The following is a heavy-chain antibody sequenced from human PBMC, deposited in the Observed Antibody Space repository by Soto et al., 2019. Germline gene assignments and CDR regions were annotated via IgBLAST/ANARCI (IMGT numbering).Heavy chain of an antibody. CDR1: GYFLSSGYY. CDR3: ARADYCRGGSCYCAPNMDV. J-gene: IGHJ6*04. D-gene: IGHD2-15*01. V-gene: IGHV4-38-2*01. Sequence: SQPLSITCDVSGYFLSSGYYCRWIRQPPVTWLQWVGSIHYRGTTYYNPSLNSPVTISVHMSRNQFSLKLSSVTAADTAVYYCARADYCRGGSCYCAPNMDVWGKGTTVSFAS. CDR2: IHYRGTT.